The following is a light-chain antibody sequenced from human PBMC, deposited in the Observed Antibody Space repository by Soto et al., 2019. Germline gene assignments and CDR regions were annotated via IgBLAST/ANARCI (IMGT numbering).Light chain of an antibody. CDR1: SSNIGSNT. Sequence: QSVLTQPLSASASPGQRVTISCSGGSSNIGSNTVAWYQHLPGTAPPRLIFTAGQRPSGVPGRFSGSKSGTSASLAIRGLQSEDEGDYCSSAWDNSLNGYVFAPGTKLTVL. CDR2: TAG. V-gene: IGLV1-44*01. J-gene: IGLJ1*01. CDR3: SAWDNSLNGYV.